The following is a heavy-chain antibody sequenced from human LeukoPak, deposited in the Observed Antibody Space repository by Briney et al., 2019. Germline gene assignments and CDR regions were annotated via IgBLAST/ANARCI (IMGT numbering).Heavy chain of an antibody. D-gene: IGHD3-16*01. Sequence: GGSLRLSCAASGFTFSNYRMSWVRQAPGKGLEWVANIKEDGSEKDYVDSVKGPFTISRHNAQGSLYLQMDSLRGEDTAVYYCARDGVVNFWVSYGTYNYYYHMDVWGKGTTASVSS. CDR2: IKEDGSEK. CDR1: GFTFSNYR. CDR3: ARDGVVNFWVSYGTYNYYYHMDV. V-gene: IGHV3-7*01. J-gene: IGHJ6*04.